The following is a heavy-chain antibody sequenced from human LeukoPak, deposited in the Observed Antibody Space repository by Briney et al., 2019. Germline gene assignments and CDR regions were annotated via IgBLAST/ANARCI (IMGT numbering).Heavy chain of an antibody. D-gene: IGHD3-3*01. CDR2: IYTSGST. CDR3: ARDPGVDYDFWSGYYGGGLSFDI. V-gene: IGHV4-4*07. J-gene: IGHJ3*02. Sequence: PSETPSPPSTVSRGSISSYYWSWIRQPAGKGLEWIGRIYTSGSTNYNPSLKSRGSMSVDTSKNQFSLKLSSVTAADTAVYYCARDPGVDYDFWSGYYGGGLSFDIWGQGTMVTVSS. CDR1: RGSISSYY.